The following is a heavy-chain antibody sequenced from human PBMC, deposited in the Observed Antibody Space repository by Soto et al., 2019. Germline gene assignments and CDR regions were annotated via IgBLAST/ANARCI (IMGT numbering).Heavy chain of an antibody. CDR1: GGTFITFT. Sequence: QVQLVQSGAAVKKPGSSVKVSCKASGGTFITFTISWVRQAPGQGLEWMGGIIPIFGTPNYAQKFQGRVTITADESTSTAYMELSSLRSEDTAVYYCVGVGGGLAGNAKWFDPWGQGTLVTVSS. V-gene: IGHV1-69*12. CDR3: VGVGGGLAGNAKWFDP. D-gene: IGHD6-19*01. J-gene: IGHJ5*02. CDR2: IIPIFGTP.